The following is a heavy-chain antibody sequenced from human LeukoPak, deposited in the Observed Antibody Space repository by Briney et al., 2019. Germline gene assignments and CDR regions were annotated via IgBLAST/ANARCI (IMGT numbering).Heavy chain of an antibody. Sequence: GGSLRLSCAASGFTFSDYYMSWIRQAPGKGLEWVSYISSSSSYTNYADSVKGRFTISRDNAKNSLYLQMNSLRAEDTAVYYCARDAHYYDSSGITPFDYWGQGTLVTVSS. CDR3: ARDAHYYDSSGITPFDY. CDR1: GFTFSDYY. V-gene: IGHV3-11*06. D-gene: IGHD3-22*01. CDR2: ISSSSSYT. J-gene: IGHJ4*02.